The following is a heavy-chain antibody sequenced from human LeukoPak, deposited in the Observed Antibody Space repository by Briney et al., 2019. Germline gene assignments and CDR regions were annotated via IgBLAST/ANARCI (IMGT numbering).Heavy chain of an antibody. CDR1: GLTVTSNY. J-gene: IGHJ4*02. V-gene: IGHV3-53*01. CDR3: ARVAFRSSSYISGIDY. Sequence: GGSLRLSCAASGLTVTSNYMSWVRQAPGKGLEWVSVIYSGGSTYYADSVKGRFTISRDNSKNTLYLQMNNLRAEDTVVYYCARVAFRSSSYISGIDYWGQGTLVTVSS. D-gene: IGHD1-20*01. CDR2: IYSGGST.